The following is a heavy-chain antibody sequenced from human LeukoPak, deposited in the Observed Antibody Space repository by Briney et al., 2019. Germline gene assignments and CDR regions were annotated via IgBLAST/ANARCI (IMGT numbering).Heavy chain of an antibody. D-gene: IGHD3-22*01. CDR3: ARGMTNYYDSSGYYPFRY. CDR1: GGSFSGYY. Sequence: SETLSLTCAVYGGSFSGYYWSWIRQPLGKGLEWIGEINHSGSTNYNPSLKSRVTISVDTSKNQFSLKLSSVTAADTAVYYCARGMTNYYDSSGYYPFRYWGQGTLVTVSS. V-gene: IGHV4-34*01. J-gene: IGHJ4*02. CDR2: INHSGST.